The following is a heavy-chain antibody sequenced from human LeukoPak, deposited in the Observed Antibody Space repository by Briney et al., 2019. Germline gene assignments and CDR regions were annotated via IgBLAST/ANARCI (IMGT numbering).Heavy chain of an antibody. V-gene: IGHV1-2*02. D-gene: IGHD3-22*01. CDR3: ARGSYDSRGYYSDYHFYMEL. CDR1: GYTFTGYY. J-gene: IGHJ6*03. Sequence: ASVTVSCKASGYTFTGYYLHWVRQAPGQGLEWMGWINPYNGDTNYSPKFKGRVTLTRDTSTITSYMDLSRLTSDDTAVYFCARGSYDSRGYYSDYHFYMELWGKGTTVTVSS. CDR2: INPYNGDT.